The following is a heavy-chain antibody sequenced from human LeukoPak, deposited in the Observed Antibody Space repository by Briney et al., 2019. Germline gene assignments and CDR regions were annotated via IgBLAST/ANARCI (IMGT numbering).Heavy chain of an antibody. CDR2: IYYSGSC. CDR3: ARHREVGYFAYADY. J-gene: IGHJ4*02. CDR1: GASISRSDYF. V-gene: IGHV4-39*01. Sequence: PSETLSLTCTVSGASISRSDYFWGWIRQPPGKGLEWIGSIYYSGSCYYNPSLKSRVTISVDTSKNQFSLKLSSVTAADRAVYYCARHREVGYFAYADYWGQGTLVTVAS. D-gene: IGHD1-26*01.